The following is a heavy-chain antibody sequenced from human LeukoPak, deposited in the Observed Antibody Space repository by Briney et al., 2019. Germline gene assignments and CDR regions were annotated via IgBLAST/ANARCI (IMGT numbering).Heavy chain of an antibody. CDR2: ISGSGGST. J-gene: IGHJ4*02. V-gene: IGHV3-23*01. CDR3: AKGRKRITMIVVVPFDY. CDR1: GFTFSSYA. Sequence: GGSLRLSCVASGFTFSSYAMSWVRQAPGKGLEWVSAISGSGGSTYYADSVKGRFTISRDNSKNTLYLQMNSLRAEDTAVYYCAKGRKRITMIVVVPFDYWGQGTLVTVSS. D-gene: IGHD3-22*01.